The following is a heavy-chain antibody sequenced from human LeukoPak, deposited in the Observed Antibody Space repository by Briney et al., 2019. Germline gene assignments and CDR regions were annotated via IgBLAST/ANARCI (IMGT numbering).Heavy chain of an antibody. D-gene: IGHD1-26*01. CDR1: GGTFSNYA. CDR2: IIPIFGIA. J-gene: IGHJ5*02. Sequence: SVKVSCKASGGTFSNYAISWVRQAPGQGLEWMGRIIPIFGIANYAQKFQGRVTITADKSTSTAFMELSSLRSEDTAVYYCAREGSSTRIWSYGAPYNWFDPWGQGTLVTVSS. CDR3: AREGSSTRIWSYGAPYNWFDP. V-gene: IGHV1-69*04.